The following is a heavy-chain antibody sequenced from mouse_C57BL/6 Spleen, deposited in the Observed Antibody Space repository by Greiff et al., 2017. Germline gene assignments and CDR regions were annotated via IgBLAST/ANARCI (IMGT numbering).Heavy chain of an antibody. J-gene: IGHJ2*01. CDR1: GFNIKDYY. V-gene: IGHV14-1*01. Sequence: VQLQQSGAELVRPGASVKLSCTASGFNIKDYYMHWVKQRPEQGLEWIGRIDPEDGDTEYAPKFQGKATMTADTSSNTAYLQLSSLTSEDTAVNYCTTNYGSANWEDYWGQGTTLTVSS. CDR3: TTNYGSANWEDY. CDR2: IDPEDGDT. D-gene: IGHD1-1*01.